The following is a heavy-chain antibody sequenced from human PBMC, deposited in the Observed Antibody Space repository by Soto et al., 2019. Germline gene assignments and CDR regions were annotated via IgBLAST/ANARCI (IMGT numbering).Heavy chain of an antibody. V-gene: IGHV4-4*07. CDR1: GASISGFY. Sequence: NPSETLSLTCTVSGASISGFYWSWIRKSAGKGLEWIGRIYATGTTDYNPSLKSRVMMSVDTSKKQFSLKLRSVTAADMAVYYCVRDGTKTLRDWFDHWGQGISVTVSS. D-gene: IGHD1-1*01. CDR3: VRDGTKTLRDWFDH. CDR2: IYATGTT. J-gene: IGHJ5*02.